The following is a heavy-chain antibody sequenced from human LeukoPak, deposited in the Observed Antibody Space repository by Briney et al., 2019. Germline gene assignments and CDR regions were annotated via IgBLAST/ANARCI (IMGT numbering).Heavy chain of an antibody. V-gene: IGHV3-74*01. CDR2: INTDGSST. CDR1: GFTLSSYW. Sequence: PGGSLRLSCSASGFTLSSYWMHWVRQAPGKGLVWVSRINTDGSSTNYADSVKGRFTISRDNAKNSLYLQMNSLRAEDMALYYCAKDIGSGYCTNGVCYIGFDYWGQGTLVTVSS. D-gene: IGHD2-8*01. CDR3: AKDIGSGYCTNGVCYIGFDY. J-gene: IGHJ4*02.